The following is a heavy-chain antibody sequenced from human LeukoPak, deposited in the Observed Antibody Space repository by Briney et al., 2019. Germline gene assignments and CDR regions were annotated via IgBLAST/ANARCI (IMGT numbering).Heavy chain of an antibody. Sequence: GGSLRLSCAASGFTVSSNYLNWVRQAPGKGLEWVSIIYTSGDTYYADSVKGRFTISRDESKNTLYLRMNSLRVEDTATYYCARSITMARVDIWGQGTMVTVSS. CDR1: GFTVSSNY. J-gene: IGHJ3*02. V-gene: IGHV3-53*01. CDR2: IYTSGDT. CDR3: ARSITMARVDI. D-gene: IGHD3-10*01.